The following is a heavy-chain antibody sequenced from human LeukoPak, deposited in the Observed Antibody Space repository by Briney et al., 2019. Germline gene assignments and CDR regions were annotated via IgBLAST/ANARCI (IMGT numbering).Heavy chain of an antibody. D-gene: IGHD5-12*01. J-gene: IGHJ4*02. CDR1: GYTFTSYG. Sequence: ASVKVSCKASGYTFTSYGISWVRQAPGQGLEWMGWISAYNGNTNYAQKFQGRVTITADKSTSTAYMELSSLRSEDTAVYYCARDLTPQRGYSGYALGYWGQGTLVTVSS. CDR3: ARDLTPQRGYSGYALGY. CDR2: ISAYNGNT. V-gene: IGHV1-18*01.